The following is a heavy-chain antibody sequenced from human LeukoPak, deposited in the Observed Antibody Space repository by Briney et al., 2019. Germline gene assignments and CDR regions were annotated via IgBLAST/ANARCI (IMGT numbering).Heavy chain of an antibody. V-gene: IGHV4-59*01. CDR3: ARVLSSGSYPYFYYYYYGMDV. CDR2: IYYSGST. CDR1: GGSLSSYY. Sequence: SETLSLTCTVSGGSLSSYYWSWIRQPPGKGLEWVGYIYYSGSTNYNPSLKSRVTISVDTSKNQFSLKLSSVTAADTAVYYCARVLSSGSYPYFYYYYYGMDVWGQGTAVTVSS. J-gene: IGHJ6*02. D-gene: IGHD1-26*01.